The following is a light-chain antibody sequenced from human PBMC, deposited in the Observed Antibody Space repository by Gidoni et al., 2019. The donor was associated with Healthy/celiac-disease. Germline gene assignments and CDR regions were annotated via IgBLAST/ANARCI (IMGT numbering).Light chain of an antibody. CDR1: QSISSW. Sequence: DIQMTQSPSTLSASVGDRVTITCRASQSISSWLAWYQQKPGKAHKLLIYKASSLESGVPSRFSGRGSGTEFTLTISSLQPDEFATYYCQQDNSYPYTFGQGTKLEIK. V-gene: IGKV1-5*03. CDR2: KAS. J-gene: IGKJ2*01. CDR3: QQDNSYPYT.